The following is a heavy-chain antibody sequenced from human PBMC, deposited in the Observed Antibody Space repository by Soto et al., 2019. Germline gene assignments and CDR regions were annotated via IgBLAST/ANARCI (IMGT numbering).Heavy chain of an antibody. D-gene: IGHD6-13*01. CDR1: GYTFTSYG. V-gene: IGHV1-18*01. CDR2: ISAYNGNT. J-gene: IGHJ5*02. Sequence: EASVKVSCKASGYTFTSYGISWVRQAPGQGLEWMGWISAYNGNTNYAQKLQGRVTMTTDTSTSTAYMELRSLRSDDTAVYYCARDQVWKDSSWSRFSYNWFDPWGQGTLVTVSS. CDR3: ARDQVWKDSSWSRFSYNWFDP.